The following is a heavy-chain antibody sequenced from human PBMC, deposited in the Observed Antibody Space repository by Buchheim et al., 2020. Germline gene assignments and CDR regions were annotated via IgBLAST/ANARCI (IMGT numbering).Heavy chain of an antibody. J-gene: IGHJ6*02. CDR1: GFTFSSYE. Sequence: EVQLVESGGGLVQPGGSLRLSCAASGFTFSSYEMNWVRQAPGKGLEWVSYISSSGSTIYYADSVKGRFTISRDNAKNSLYLQMNSLRAEDTAVYYCARDFFRPNYYYYGMDVWGQGTT. V-gene: IGHV3-48*03. D-gene: IGHD2/OR15-2a*01. CDR3: ARDFFRPNYYYYGMDV. CDR2: ISSSGSTI.